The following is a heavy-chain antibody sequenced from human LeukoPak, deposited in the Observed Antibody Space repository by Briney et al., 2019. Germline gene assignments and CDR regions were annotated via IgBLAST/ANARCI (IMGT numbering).Heavy chain of an antibody. J-gene: IGHJ5*02. CDR2: IRSKAYGGTT. Sequence: PGGSLRLSCTASGFTVGDYAMSWVRQAPGKGLEWVGFIRSKAYGGTTEYAASVKGRFTISRDDSKCIAYLQMSSMNTEDTAVYYGTRGSPDNYGDYEWFDPWGQGTLVTVSS. CDR1: GFTVGDYA. V-gene: IGHV3-49*04. CDR3: TRGSPDNYGDYEWFDP. D-gene: IGHD4-17*01.